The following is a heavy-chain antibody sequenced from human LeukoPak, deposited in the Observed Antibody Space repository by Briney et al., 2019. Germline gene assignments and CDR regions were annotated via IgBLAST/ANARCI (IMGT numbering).Heavy chain of an antibody. D-gene: IGHD3-22*01. J-gene: IGHJ3*02. Sequence: SETLSLTCTVSGGSISSGGYYWSWIRQHPGKGLEWIGYIYYSGSTYYNPSLKSRVTISVDTSKNQFSLKLSSVTAADTAVYYCARSPLNYYDSSGYYCFDIWGQGTMVTVS. V-gene: IGHV4-31*03. CDR2: IYYSGST. CDR3: ARSPLNYYDSSGYYCFDI. CDR1: GGSISSGGYY.